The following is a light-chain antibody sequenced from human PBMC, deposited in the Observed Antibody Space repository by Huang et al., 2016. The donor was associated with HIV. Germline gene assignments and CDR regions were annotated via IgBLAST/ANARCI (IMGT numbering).Light chain of an antibody. J-gene: IGKJ1*01. V-gene: IGKV2D-29*02. CDR1: QTLLHSDGKNY. CDR3: MQTIQPAT. CDR2: EAS. Sequence: DIMMTQTPLSLSVTPGQPASISCKSSQTLLHSDGKNYLYWYLQKPGQSPQLLIYEASNRRSGVPDRFNGSGSGTDFTLKISRAEAEDVGIYYCMQTIQPATFGQGTKVEIK.